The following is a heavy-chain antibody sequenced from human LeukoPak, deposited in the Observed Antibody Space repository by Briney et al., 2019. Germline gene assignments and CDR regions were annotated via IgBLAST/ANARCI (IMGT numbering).Heavy chain of an antibody. CDR3: ARAFGELVHFDY. D-gene: IGHD3-10*01. J-gene: IGHJ4*02. Sequence: SETLSLTCTVSGGSISSYYWSWIRQPPGKGLEWIGYVYYSGSTNYDPSLKSRVTISLDTSKNQFSLKLSSVTAADTAVYYCARAFGELVHFDYWGQGTLVTVSS. V-gene: IGHV4-59*08. CDR2: VYYSGST. CDR1: GGSISSYY.